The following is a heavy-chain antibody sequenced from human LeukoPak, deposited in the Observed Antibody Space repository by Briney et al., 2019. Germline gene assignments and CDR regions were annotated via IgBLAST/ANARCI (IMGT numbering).Heavy chain of an antibody. Sequence: PGRSLRLSCTASRFTFGDYAMSWFRQAPGKGLEWVSLISGDGGSTYYADSVKGRFTISRDNGKNSLYLQMNSLRTEDTALYYCAKCGIRYYGMDVWGQGTTVTVSS. V-gene: IGHV3-43*02. CDR3: AKCGIRYYGMDV. CDR2: ISGDGGST. CDR1: RFTFGDYA. D-gene: IGHD3-3*02. J-gene: IGHJ6*02.